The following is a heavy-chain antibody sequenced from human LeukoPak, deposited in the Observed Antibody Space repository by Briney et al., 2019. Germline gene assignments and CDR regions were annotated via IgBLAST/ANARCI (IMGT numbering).Heavy chain of an antibody. CDR1: GGTFSSYA. CDR2: IIPIFGTA. Sequence: SVKVSCKASGGTFSSYAISWVRQAPGQGLEWMGGIIPIFGTANYAQKFQGRGTISTDESTSQANMELSSLRSEDTAVYYCARDRLMTTSPFESRYGVAFDIWGQGTMVTVSS. J-gene: IGHJ3*02. D-gene: IGHD3-16*01. V-gene: IGHV1-69*05. CDR3: ARDRLMTTSPFESRYGVAFDI.